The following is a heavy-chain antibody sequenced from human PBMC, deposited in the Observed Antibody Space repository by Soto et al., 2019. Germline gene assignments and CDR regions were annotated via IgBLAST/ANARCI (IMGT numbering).Heavy chain of an antibody. CDR3: ARVWGAYPNFDC. CDR1: GFPFGSYA. V-gene: IGHV3-30-3*01. Sequence: QVQLLESGGGVVQPGRSLRLSCAASGFPFGSYALHWVRQAPGRGLEWVAAISNDGGNKFYADSVKGRFSISRDTSKKTLYLQMNSLRAADTAVYYCARVWGAYPNFDCWGQGTLVTVSS. D-gene: IGHD3-16*01. J-gene: IGHJ4*02. CDR2: ISNDGGNK.